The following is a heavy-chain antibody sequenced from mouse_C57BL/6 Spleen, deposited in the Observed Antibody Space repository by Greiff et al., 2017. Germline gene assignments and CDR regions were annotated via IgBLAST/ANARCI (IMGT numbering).Heavy chain of an antibody. V-gene: IGHV1-15*01. Sequence: QVQLQQSGAELVRPGASVTLSCKASGYTFTDYEMHWVKQTPVHGLEWIGAIDPETGGNAYNQKFKGKALLTAYKSSSTAYMELRSLTSEDSAVYYCTRDYGGGPWFADWGQGTLVTVSA. D-gene: IGHD2-4*01. CDR3: TRDYGGGPWFAD. CDR1: GYTFTDYE. J-gene: IGHJ3*01. CDR2: IDPETGGN.